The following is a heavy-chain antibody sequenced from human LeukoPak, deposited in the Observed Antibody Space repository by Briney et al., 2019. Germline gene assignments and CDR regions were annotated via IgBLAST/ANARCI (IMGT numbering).Heavy chain of an antibody. CDR3: ARLPTSIAARVSDY. D-gene: IGHD6-6*01. V-gene: IGHV4-34*01. CDR1: GGSFSGYY. J-gene: IGHJ4*02. Sequence: PSETLSLTCAVYGGSFSGYYWSWIRQPPGKGLEWIGEINHSGSTNYNPSLKNRVTISVDTSKNQFSLKLSSVTAADTAVYYCARLPTSIAARVSDYWGQGTLVTVSS. CDR2: INHSGST.